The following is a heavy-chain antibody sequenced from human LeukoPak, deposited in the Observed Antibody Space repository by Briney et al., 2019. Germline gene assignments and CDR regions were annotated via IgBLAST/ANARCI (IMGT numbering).Heavy chain of an antibody. CDR1: GYTFTSYG. J-gene: IGHJ4*02. D-gene: IGHD6-13*01. Sequence: ASVKVSCKASGYTFTSYGISWVRQAPGQGLEWMGWISAYNGNTNYAQKLQGRVTMTTDTSTSTAYMELRSLRSDDTAVYYCARDQDSSSWSSFDYWGQGTLVTVSS. CDR2: ISAYNGNT. V-gene: IGHV1-18*01. CDR3: ARDQDSSSWSSFDY.